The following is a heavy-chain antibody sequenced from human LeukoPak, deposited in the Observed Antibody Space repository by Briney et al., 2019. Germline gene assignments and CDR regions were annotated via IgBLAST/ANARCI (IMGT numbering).Heavy chain of an antibody. CDR1: GFSFNSYS. CDR3: ARGVSGAAYFNYFMDA. J-gene: IGHJ6*03. CDR2: ITGGSSHI. D-gene: IGHD2-8*01. V-gene: IGHV3-21*01. Sequence: GGSLRLSCAASGFSFNSYSMNWVRQAPGKELEWVSSITGGSSHIYYADSMKGRFTISRDNAKKSVYLQMDSLRTEDTAVYYCARGVSGAAYFNYFMDAWGKGTTVTVSS.